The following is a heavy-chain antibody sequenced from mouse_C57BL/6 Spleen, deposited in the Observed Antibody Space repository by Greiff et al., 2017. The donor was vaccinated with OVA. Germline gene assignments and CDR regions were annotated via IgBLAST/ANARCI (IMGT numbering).Heavy chain of an antibody. CDR2: IWSGGST. V-gene: IGHV2-2*01. D-gene: IGHD1-1*01. CDR1: GFSLTSYG. CDR3: ARNFGSSYGYFDV. Sequence: QVQLQQSGPGLVQPSQSLSITCTVSGFSLTSYGVHWVRQSPGKGLEWLGVIWSGGSTDYNAAFIFRLSISKDNSKSQVFFKMNSLQADDTAIYYCARNFGSSYGYFDVWGTGTTVTVSS. J-gene: IGHJ1*03.